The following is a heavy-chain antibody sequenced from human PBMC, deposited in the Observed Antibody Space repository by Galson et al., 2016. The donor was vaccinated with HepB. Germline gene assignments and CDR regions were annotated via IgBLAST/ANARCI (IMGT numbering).Heavy chain of an antibody. J-gene: IGHJ4*02. CDR3: AKRHEYCPPVGCSVDY. Sequence: SLRLSCTASGFTFSGYGMHWVRQAPGKGLEWVAADSMDGRRKFYADSVKGRFTISRDNPNNILFLQMSSLRVDDTAVYFCAKRHEYCPPVGCSVDYWGQGTLVSVSS. CDR1: GFTFSGYG. V-gene: IGHV3-30*18. CDR2: DSMDGRRK. D-gene: IGHD2/OR15-2a*01.